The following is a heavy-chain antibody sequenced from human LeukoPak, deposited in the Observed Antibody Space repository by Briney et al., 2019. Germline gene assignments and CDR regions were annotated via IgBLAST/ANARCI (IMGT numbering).Heavy chain of an antibody. V-gene: IGHV3-64*01. CDR2: IISNGGST. J-gene: IGHJ4*02. Sequence: GGSLRLSFAASGFPFSSYAMHWVRRAPGKGLEYVSAIISNGGSTYYANSVKGRFTISRDNSKNTLYLQMGSLRAEDMAVYYCARGDTPGWGSYRYTGFFDYWGQGTLVTVSS. CDR1: GFPFSSYA. CDR3: ARGDTPGWGSYRYTGFFDY. D-gene: IGHD3-16*02.